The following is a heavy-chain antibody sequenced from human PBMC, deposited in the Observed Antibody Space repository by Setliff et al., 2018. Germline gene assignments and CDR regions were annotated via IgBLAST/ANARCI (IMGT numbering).Heavy chain of an antibody. CDR3: AREDDYNTDDY. CDR1: GFSFSDHY. J-gene: IGHJ4*02. Sequence: PGGSLRLSCAASGFSFSDHYMDWVRQAPGKGLEWVGRSRNKANSYTTQYAASVKGRFTISRDDSRGIAYLQMNSLRAEDTAVYYCAREDDYNTDDYWGQGTPVTVSS. D-gene: IGHD4-4*01. CDR2: SRNKANSYTT. V-gene: IGHV3-72*01.